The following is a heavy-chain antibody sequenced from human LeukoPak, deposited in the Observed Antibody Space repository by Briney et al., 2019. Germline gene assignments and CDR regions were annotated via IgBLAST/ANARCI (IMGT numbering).Heavy chain of an antibody. V-gene: IGHV3-64*01. CDR2: ISSNGGST. CDR3: VRDYYGSGTYQGNYYYGMDV. CDR1: GFTFSSYA. J-gene: IGHJ6*02. Sequence: GGSLRLSCAASGFTFSSYAMHWVRQAPGKGLEYVSAISSNGGSTYYANSVKGRFTISRDNSNNTMYLQMNNLRSEDTAVYFCVRDYYGSGTYQGNYYYGMDVWGHGTTVTVSS. D-gene: IGHD3-10*01.